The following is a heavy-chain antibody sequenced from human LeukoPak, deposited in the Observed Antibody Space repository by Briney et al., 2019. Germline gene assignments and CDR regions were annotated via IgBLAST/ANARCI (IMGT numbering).Heavy chain of an antibody. J-gene: IGHJ4*02. V-gene: IGHV3-7*01. CDR3: AKEWFNYGSGSIFFDY. CDR2: INPDGNKK. CDR1: GLTFSSSW. D-gene: IGHD3-10*01. Sequence: GGSLRLSCAVSGLTFSSSWMDWVRQAPGKGLEWVASINPDGNKKYSADSVKGRFTISRDNSKNTLYLQMNSLRAEDTAVYYCAKEWFNYGSGSIFFDYWGQGTLVTVSS.